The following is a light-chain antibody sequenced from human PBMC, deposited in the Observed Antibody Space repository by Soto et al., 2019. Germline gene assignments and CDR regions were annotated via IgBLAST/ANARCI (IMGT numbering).Light chain of an antibody. CDR1: QGVSGNY. CDR2: GAS. Sequence: EIVLTQSPGTLSLSPGERATLSCRASQGVSGNYLAWYQQKPGQAPRLLIYGASNRATGIPDRFSGSGSGTDFTLTISRLEAEDFAVYYCQQFGTSVAFGQGTKVEIK. V-gene: IGKV3-20*01. CDR3: QQFGTSVA. J-gene: IGKJ1*01.